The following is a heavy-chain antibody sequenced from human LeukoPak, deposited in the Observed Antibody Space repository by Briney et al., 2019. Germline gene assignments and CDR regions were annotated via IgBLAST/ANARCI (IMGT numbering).Heavy chain of an antibody. V-gene: IGHV3-23*01. D-gene: IGHD1-1*01. CDR1: GFTFSSFA. J-gene: IGHJ4*02. CDR3: ARALQLDIDY. CDR2: ISGSGGGT. Sequence: PGGSLRLSCAASGFTFSSFAMSWVRQAPGKGLEWVSTISGSGGGTYYADSVKGRFTISRDNSKNTLYLQMNSLRAEDTAVYYCARALQLDIDYWGRGTLVTVSS.